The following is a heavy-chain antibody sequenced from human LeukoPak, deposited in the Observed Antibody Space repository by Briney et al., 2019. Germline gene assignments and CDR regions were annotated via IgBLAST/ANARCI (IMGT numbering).Heavy chain of an antibody. CDR2: IDPTDSYT. V-gene: IGHV5-10-1*01. CDR1: AYTFTNYW. CDR3: ARGIGGLSAYFDY. D-gene: IGHD2/OR15-2a*01. Sequence: PRESLKISCIGSAYTFTNYWIIWVRQMPWKALECMGRIDPTDSYTNYSPSFQGHVTISADKSISTAYLQWSSLKASDTAMYYCARGIGGLSAYFDYWGQGTLVTVSS. J-gene: IGHJ4*02.